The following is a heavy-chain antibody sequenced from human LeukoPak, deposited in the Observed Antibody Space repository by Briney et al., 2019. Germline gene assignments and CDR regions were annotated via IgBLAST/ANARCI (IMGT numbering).Heavy chain of an antibody. Sequence: SETLSLTCAVYGGSFSGHYWSWIRQPPGKGLEWIGEINHSGSTNYNPSLKSRVTISVDTSKNQFSLKLSSVTAADTAVYYCARNLWLGYCTNGVCYTGNWFDPWGQGTLVTVSS. CDR3: ARNLWLGYCTNGVCYTGNWFDP. J-gene: IGHJ5*02. CDR1: GGSFSGHY. CDR2: INHSGST. V-gene: IGHV4-34*01. D-gene: IGHD2-8*01.